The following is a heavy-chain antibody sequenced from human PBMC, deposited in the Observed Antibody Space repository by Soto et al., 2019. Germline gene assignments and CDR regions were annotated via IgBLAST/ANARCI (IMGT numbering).Heavy chain of an antibody. CDR3: VKPQNMGCNDYKFEQ. CDR1: GFTFSTYG. V-gene: IGHV3-30*18. CDR2: ISDDGSNK. J-gene: IGHJ4*02. Sequence: QVQLVESGGGVVRPGRSLRLSCAASGFTFSTYGMHWVRQAPGKGLEWVAVISDDGSNKYYVDSVRGRFTISRDNSENTLYLQMNSLRAEDTSVYYCVKPQNMGCNDYKFEQWGQGTLVTVSS. D-gene: IGHD3-10*01.